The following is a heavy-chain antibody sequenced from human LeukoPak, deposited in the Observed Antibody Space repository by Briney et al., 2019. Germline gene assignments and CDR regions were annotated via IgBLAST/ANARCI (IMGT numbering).Heavy chain of an antibody. Sequence: PGGSLRLSCAASGFTFSSYAMHWVRQAPGKGLEWVAVISYDGSNKYYADSVKGRFTISRDGAKNSVSLQMNSLRDEDTAVYYCAIAVGWELGYWGQGTLVTVSS. V-gene: IGHV3-30-3*01. CDR3: AIAVGWELGY. CDR1: GFTFSSYA. D-gene: IGHD1-26*01. CDR2: ISYDGSNK. J-gene: IGHJ4*02.